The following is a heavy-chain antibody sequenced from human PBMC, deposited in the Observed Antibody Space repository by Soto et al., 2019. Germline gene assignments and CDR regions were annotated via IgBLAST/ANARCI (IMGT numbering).Heavy chain of an antibody. Sequence: SVKVSCKASGGTFSSYAISWVRQAPGQGLGWMGGIIPIFGTANYAQKFQGRVTITADESTSTAYMELSSLRSEDTAVYYCARDPGCEVCSSYGMDVWGQGTTVTVSS. CDR1: GGTFSSYA. V-gene: IGHV1-69*13. CDR3: ARDPGCEVCSSYGMDV. CDR2: IIPIFGTA. D-gene: IGHD2-2*01. J-gene: IGHJ6*02.